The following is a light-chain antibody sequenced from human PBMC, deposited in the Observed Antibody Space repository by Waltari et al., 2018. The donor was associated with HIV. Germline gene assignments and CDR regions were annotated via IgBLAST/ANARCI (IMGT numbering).Light chain of an antibody. Sequence: AIQLTQSPASLSASVGDRVTITCRASQDISNDLGWYQQKPGQGPKLLIYATSSLRSGVPSRFSGSGSATDFTLTISSLQPEDFGTYYCLQDYNYPLTFGQGTKVEIK. J-gene: IGKJ1*01. CDR3: LQDYNYPLT. V-gene: IGKV1-6*01. CDR2: ATS. CDR1: QDISND.